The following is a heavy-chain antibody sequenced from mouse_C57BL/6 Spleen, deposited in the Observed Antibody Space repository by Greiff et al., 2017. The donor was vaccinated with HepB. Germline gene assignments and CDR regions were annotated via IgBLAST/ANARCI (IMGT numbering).Heavy chain of an antibody. CDR2: IDPSDSYT. Sequence: QVQLQQPGAELVMPGASVKLSCKASGYTFTSYWMHWVKQRPGQGLEWIGEIDPSDSYTNYNQKFKGKSTLTVDKSSSTAYMQLSSLTSEDSAVYYCARRSPYTRYFDYWGQGTTLTVSS. CDR3: ARRSPYTRYFDY. CDR1: GYTFTSYW. J-gene: IGHJ2*01. V-gene: IGHV1-69*01. D-gene: IGHD5-1-1*01.